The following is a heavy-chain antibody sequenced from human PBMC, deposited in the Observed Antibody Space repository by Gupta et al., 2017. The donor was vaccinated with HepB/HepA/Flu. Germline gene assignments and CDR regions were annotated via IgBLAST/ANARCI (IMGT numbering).Heavy chain of an antibody. CDR2: ITTDGRTT. Sequence: EVQLVESGGDLVQPVGSLRLSCEASGFTLTSYWMHWVRQAPGKGLEWVSNITTDGRTTTHADSVKGRFTIYRDSAKNTLYLQMNSLRADETAVYYWARDGSGNTPFDCWGQGTLVTVSS. J-gene: IGHJ4*02. V-gene: IGHV3-74*03. CDR3: ARDGSGNTPFDC. D-gene: IGHD3-10*01. CDR1: GFTLTSYW.